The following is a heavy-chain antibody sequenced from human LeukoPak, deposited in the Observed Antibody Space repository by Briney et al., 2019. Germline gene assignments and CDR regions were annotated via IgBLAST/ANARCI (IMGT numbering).Heavy chain of an antibody. CDR2: ISGGGDYT. CDR3: ARDGYSSGWFI. D-gene: IGHD6-19*01. V-gene: IGHV3-11*06. Sequence: GGSLRLSCAASGFIFSDYYMSWIRQAPGKGLEWVSYISGGGDYTNYADSVKGRFTISRDNAKNSLYLQMNSLRAEDTAVYYCARDGYSSGWFIWGQGTMVTVSS. J-gene: IGHJ3*02. CDR1: GFIFSDYY.